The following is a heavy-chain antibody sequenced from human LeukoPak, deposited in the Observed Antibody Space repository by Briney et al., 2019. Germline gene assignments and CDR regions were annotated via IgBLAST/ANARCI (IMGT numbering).Heavy chain of an antibody. J-gene: IGHJ3*02. Sequence: GASVKVSCKASGGTFSSYAMSWVRQAPGQGLEWMGGIIPIFGTANYAQKFQGRVTITADESTSTAYMELSSLRSEDTAVYYCARATSGEIVATILGAFDIWGQGTMVTVSS. CDR2: IIPIFGTA. CDR3: ARATSGEIVATILGAFDI. D-gene: IGHD5-12*01. CDR1: GGTFSSYA. V-gene: IGHV1-69*13.